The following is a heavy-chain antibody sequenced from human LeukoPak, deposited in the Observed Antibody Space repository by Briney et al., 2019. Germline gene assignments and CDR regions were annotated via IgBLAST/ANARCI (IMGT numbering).Heavy chain of an antibody. CDR1: GYTFSGYY. CDR2: IDTSDGNT. V-gene: IGHV1-46*01. D-gene: IGHD2-15*01. CDR3: ATERSGGTWFAP. Sequence: GASVKVSCKASGYTFSGYYMHWVRQAPGQGLEWVGMIDTSDGNTNYAQKFLDRVTMTRDTSTSTVYMQLSGLRSYDTAVYYCATERSGGTWFAPWGRGTLVTVSS. J-gene: IGHJ5*02.